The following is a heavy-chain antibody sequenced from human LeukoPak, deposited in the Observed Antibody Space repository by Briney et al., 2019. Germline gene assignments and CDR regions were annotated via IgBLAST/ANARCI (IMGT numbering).Heavy chain of an antibody. D-gene: IGHD4-17*01. Sequence: GWSLRLCCTASGFTFGDYAVSWVRLAPGKGLALVGFIRIKAYGGTTEYAASVKGRFIISRDDSKSIAYLQMNSLKTEDTAVYYCTRDRRGDYPHFDYWGQGTLVTVSS. V-gene: IGHV3-49*04. CDR1: GFTFGDYA. CDR2: IRIKAYGGTT. CDR3: TRDRRGDYPHFDY. J-gene: IGHJ4*02.